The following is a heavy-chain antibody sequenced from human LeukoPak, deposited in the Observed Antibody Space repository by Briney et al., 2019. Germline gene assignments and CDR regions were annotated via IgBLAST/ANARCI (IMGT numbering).Heavy chain of an antibody. D-gene: IGHD3-9*01. V-gene: IGHV3-74*03. J-gene: IGHJ4*02. CDR2: IRPGGTTT. Sequence: PGGSLRLSCAASGFTFSTYWMHWVRQAPGKGLVWVARIRPGGTTTAYADSVKGRFTISRDNAKNTLFLQMNSLSAEDTAVYYCARDLDWILFDYWGQGTLTVSS. CDR1: GFTFSTYW. CDR3: ARDLDWILFDY.